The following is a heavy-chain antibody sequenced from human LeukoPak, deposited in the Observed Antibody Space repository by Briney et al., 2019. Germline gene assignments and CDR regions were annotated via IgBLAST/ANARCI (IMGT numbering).Heavy chain of an antibody. V-gene: IGHV1-18*01. D-gene: IGHD3-22*01. CDR3: ARDTYFHDGTGYPSRRWLDY. CDR2: ISAYNGNT. CDR1: GYTFTSNG. J-gene: IGHJ4*02. Sequence: ASVKVSCKASGYTFTSNGYSWVRQAPGQGLEWMGWISAYNGNTKYAQTWQGRIIMTTDTSTSTAYMELRSLRSDDTGVYYCARDTYFHDGTGYPSRRWLDYWGQGTLVTVSS.